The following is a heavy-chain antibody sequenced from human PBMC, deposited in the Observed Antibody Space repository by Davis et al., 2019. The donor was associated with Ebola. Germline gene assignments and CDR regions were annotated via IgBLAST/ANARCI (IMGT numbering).Heavy chain of an antibody. CDR2: INPNSGGT. CDR3: ARDITAMVTLTGVQWYNWFDP. Sequence: ASVKVSCKASGYTFTGYYMHWVRQAPGRGLEWMGWINPNSGGTNYAQKFQGRVTMTRDTSISTAYMELSRLRSDDTAVYYCARDITAMVTLTGVQWYNWFDPWGQGTLVTVSS. J-gene: IGHJ5*02. V-gene: IGHV1-2*02. CDR1: GYTFTGYY. D-gene: IGHD5-18*01.